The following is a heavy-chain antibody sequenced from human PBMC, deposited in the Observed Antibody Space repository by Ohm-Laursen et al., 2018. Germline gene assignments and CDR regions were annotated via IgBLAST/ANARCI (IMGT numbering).Heavy chain of an antibody. Sequence: SLRLSCAASGITVSDNYMSWVRQAPGKGLEWVSIIYSGGNTYFADSVKGRFTISRDNSRNTVSLQMNNLRAEDTAVYYCARLAVTTQYDYWGQGTLVTVSS. D-gene: IGHD4-17*01. CDR3: ARLAVTTQYDY. V-gene: IGHV3-66*04. CDR1: GITVSDNY. J-gene: IGHJ4*02. CDR2: IYSGGNT.